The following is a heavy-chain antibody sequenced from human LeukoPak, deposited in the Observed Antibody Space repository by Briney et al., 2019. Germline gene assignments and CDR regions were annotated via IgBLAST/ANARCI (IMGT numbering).Heavy chain of an antibody. CDR2: IKHDGSEK. J-gene: IGHJ4*02. D-gene: IGHD3-10*01. Sequence: GGSLRLSCAASGFSFSSYWMTWVRQAPGKGLEWVANIKHDGSEKYYVDSVKGRFTISRDNAKNSLYLQMNSLRVEDTAVYYCAKDPRTMVRGVIPTVNVDYWGQGTLVTVSS. CDR1: GFSFSSYW. CDR3: AKDPRTMVRGVIPTVNVDY. V-gene: IGHV3-7*01.